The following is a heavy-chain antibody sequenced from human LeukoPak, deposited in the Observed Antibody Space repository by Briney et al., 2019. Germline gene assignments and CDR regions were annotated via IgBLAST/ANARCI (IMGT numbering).Heavy chain of an antibody. Sequence: SEALSLTCTVSGGSISTYYWSWIRQPPGKGLEWIGYIYYSGSTNYNPSLKSRVTISVDTSENQFSLRLTSVTAADTAVYYCARGGTGDLDYWGQGTLVTVSS. CDR2: IYYSGST. CDR3: ARGGTGDLDY. D-gene: IGHD7-27*01. V-gene: IGHV4-59*01. CDR1: GGSISTYY. J-gene: IGHJ4*02.